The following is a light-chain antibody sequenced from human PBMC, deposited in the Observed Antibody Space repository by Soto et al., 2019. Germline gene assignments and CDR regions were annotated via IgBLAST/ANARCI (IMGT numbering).Light chain of an antibody. CDR2: GAS. J-gene: IGKJ5*01. Sequence: EIVFTHSPASPDLSRDERATLSWRASQSVSSNLAWYQHKPGQAPRLLTYGASTRATGIPARFSGSGSGTDFTLTISSLEPEDFAVYYCQQRSNWPLTFGQGTRLEIK. CDR3: QQRSNWPLT. CDR1: QSVSSN. V-gene: IGKV3-11*01.